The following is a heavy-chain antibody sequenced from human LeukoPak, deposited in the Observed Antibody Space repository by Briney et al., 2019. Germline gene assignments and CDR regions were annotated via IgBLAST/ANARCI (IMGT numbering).Heavy chain of an antibody. CDR3: ARGSTTWGTEYFQH. CDR1: FLFSSYS. D-gene: IGHD3-16*01. J-gene: IGHJ1*01. Sequence: GGSLRLSCKFPFLFSSYSMSWVRQAPGKGLGWVSAISGDGVNEYYADSVKGRFTTSRDNSKNTLYLQMNSLRDEDTAVYYCARGSTTWGTEYFQHWGQGTPVIVS. V-gene: IGHV3-23*01. CDR2: ISGDGVNE.